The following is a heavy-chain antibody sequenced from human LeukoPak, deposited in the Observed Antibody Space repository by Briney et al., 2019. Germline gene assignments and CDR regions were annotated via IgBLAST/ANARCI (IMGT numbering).Heavy chain of an antibody. D-gene: IGHD3-3*01. J-gene: IGHJ3*02. CDR3: ARAVPEWSGAFDI. CDR2: IIPIFGTA. V-gene: IGHV1-69*05. Sequence: SVKVSCKASGGTFSSYAISWVRQAPGQGLEWMGRIIPIFGTANYAQKFQGRVTITTDESTSTAYMELSSLRSEDTAVYYCARAVPEWSGAFDIWGQGTMVTASS. CDR1: GGTFSSYA.